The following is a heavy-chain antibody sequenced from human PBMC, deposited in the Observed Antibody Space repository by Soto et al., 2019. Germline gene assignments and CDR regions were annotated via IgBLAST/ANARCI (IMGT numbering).Heavy chain of an antibody. J-gene: IGHJ4*02. CDR1: GYTFTSYA. CDR2: INAGNGNT. Sequence: QVQLVQSGAEVKKPGASVKASCKASGYTFTSYAMHWVRQAPGQRLEWMGWINAGNGNTKYSQKFQGRVTITRDTSASTAYMELSSLRSEDTAVYYWARSIVVVTAADYWGQGTLITVSS. D-gene: IGHD2-21*02. V-gene: IGHV1-3*01. CDR3: ARSIVVVTAADY.